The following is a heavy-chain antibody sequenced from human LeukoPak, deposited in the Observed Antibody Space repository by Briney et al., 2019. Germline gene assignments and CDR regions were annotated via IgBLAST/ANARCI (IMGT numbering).Heavy chain of an antibody. V-gene: IGHV1-2*06. D-gene: IGHD4-17*01. Sequence: ASVTVSCKASGYTFSDYYMHWVRQAPGQGLEWMGRINPNSGGTNYAQKFQGRVTMTRDTSISTAYMELSRLTSDDTAVYYCARDESAVTPWGQGTTVTVSS. J-gene: IGHJ3*01. CDR2: INPNSGGT. CDR1: GYTFSDYY. CDR3: ARDESAVTP.